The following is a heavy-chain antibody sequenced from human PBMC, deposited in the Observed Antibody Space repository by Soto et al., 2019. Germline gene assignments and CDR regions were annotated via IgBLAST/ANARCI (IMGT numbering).Heavy chain of an antibody. D-gene: IGHD6-13*01. Sequence: SVKVSCKTSGFTFSSSAVHWVRQARGHRLQWIGWIDVGSANANYAQMLQERVTISRDMSTSTAYMELNSLRVEDSAVYYCAKRPRWAISATDHFDSWGQGTLVTVS. V-gene: IGHV1-58*01. J-gene: IGHJ4*02. CDR2: IDVGSANA. CDR3: AKRPRWAISATDHFDS. CDR1: GFTFSSSA.